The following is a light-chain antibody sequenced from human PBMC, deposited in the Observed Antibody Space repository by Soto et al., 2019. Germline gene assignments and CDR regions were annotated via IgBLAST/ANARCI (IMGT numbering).Light chain of an antibody. CDR2: GAS. Sequence: EIVLTQSPGTLPVSPGEGATLSCRASQSVRNNFVAWFQQKSGQAPRLLIYGASVRATGIPDRFSGSGSGTDFTLTISRLETEDFAVFYCQQYGTSEIIFGQGTRLEIK. CDR1: QSVRNNF. V-gene: IGKV3-20*01. J-gene: IGKJ5*01. CDR3: QQYGTSEII.